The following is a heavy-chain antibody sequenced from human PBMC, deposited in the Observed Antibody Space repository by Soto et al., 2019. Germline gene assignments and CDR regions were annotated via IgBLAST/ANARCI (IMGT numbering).Heavy chain of an antibody. CDR3: ARIPSNWSSNTGYYYYYGMDV. D-gene: IGHD1-20*01. J-gene: IGHJ6*02. V-gene: IGHV2-70*11. CDR2: IDWDDDK. CDR1: GFSLSTSGMC. Sequence: SGPTLMNPTQTLTLTCTCCGFSLSTSGMCVSWIRQPPGKALEWLARIDWDDDKYYSTSLKTRLTISKDTSKNQVVLTMTNVDPVDTATYYCARIPSNWSSNTGYYYYYGMDVWGQGTTVTVSS.